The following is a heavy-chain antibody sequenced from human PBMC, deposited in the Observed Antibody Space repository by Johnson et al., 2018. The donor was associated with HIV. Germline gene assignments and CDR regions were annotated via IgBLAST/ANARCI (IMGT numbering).Heavy chain of an antibody. CDR2: IKQAGSEK. D-gene: IGHD5-24*01. V-gene: IGHV3-7*01. CDR3: ARAPMSYKFWLQLSAAFDI. J-gene: IGHJ3*02. CDR1: GFTFSSYW. Sequence: VQLVESGGGLVQPGGSLRLSCAASGFTFSSYWMSWVRQAPGKGLEWVANIKQAGSEKYYVDSVKGRFTISRDNDNTSLYLQMNSLRAEDTAVYYCARAPMSYKFWLQLSAAFDIWGQGTMVTFSS.